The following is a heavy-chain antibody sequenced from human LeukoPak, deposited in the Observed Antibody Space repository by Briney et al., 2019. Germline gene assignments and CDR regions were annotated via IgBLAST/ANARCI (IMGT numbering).Heavy chain of an antibody. Sequence: GASVKVSCKASGGTFSSYAISWVRQAPGQGLEWMGWISTYNDNRKYAQNLQGRVSMTTDTSTSTAYMELRSLRSDDTAVYYCARDHHSGSYPDAFDIWGQGTMVTVSS. CDR1: GGTFSSYA. CDR2: ISTYNDNR. D-gene: IGHD1-26*01. V-gene: IGHV1-18*01. J-gene: IGHJ3*02. CDR3: ARDHHSGSYPDAFDI.